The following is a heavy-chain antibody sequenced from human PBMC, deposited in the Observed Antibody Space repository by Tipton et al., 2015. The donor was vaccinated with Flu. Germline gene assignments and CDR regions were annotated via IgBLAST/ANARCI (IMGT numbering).Heavy chain of an antibody. CDR1: GYTFTSYG. D-gene: IGHD4-17*01. CDR3: ARGGGLDYQEDGDLGYYYYYGMDV. J-gene: IGHJ6*02. V-gene: IGHV1-18*01. CDR2: ISAYNGNT. Sequence: QVQLVQSGAEVKKPGASVKVSCKASGYTFTSYGISWVRQAPGQGLEWMGWISAYNGNTNYAQKLQGRVTMTTDTSTSTVYMELRSLRSDDTAVYYCARGGGLDYQEDGDLGYYYYYGMDVWGQGTTVTVSS.